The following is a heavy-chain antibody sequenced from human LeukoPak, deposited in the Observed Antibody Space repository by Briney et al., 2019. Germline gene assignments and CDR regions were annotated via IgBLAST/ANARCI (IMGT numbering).Heavy chain of an antibody. CDR1: GYTFTSYG. Sequence: ASVKVSCKASGYTFTSYGISWVRQAPGQGLEWMGWISAYNGNTNYAQKLQGRVTMTTDTSTSTAYMELSRLRSDDTAVYYCARELFPNYDSSDWGQGTLVTVSS. CDR3: ARELFPNYDSSD. V-gene: IGHV1-18*01. D-gene: IGHD3-22*01. J-gene: IGHJ4*02. CDR2: ISAYNGNT.